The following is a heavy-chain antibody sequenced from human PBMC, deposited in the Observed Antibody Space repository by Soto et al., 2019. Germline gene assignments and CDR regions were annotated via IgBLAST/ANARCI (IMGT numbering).Heavy chain of an antibody. Sequence: EVQLVESGGGLVQPGGSLRLSCAASGFTFSSYSLNWVRQGPGKGLEWVSYISSGSSIIYYADSVKGRFTISRDNAKNSLYLQMNSLRAEDTAVYYCARGTTTTDYWGQGNLVTVSS. CDR3: ARGTTTTDY. CDR1: GFTFSSYS. CDR2: ISSGSSII. J-gene: IGHJ4*02. V-gene: IGHV3-48*01. D-gene: IGHD4-17*01.